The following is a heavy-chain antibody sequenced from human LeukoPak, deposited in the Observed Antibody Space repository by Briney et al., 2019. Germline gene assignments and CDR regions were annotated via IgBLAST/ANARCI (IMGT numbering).Heavy chain of an antibody. V-gene: IGHV4-31*03. CDR2: IYYSGST. Sequence: SQTLSLTCTVSGGSISSGGYYWSWIRPHPGKGLEWIGYIYYSGSTYYNPSLKSRVTISVDTSKNQFSLKLSSVTAADTAVYYCARDSNDYGGSVDYWGQGTLVTVSS. D-gene: IGHD4-23*01. CDR1: GGSISSGGYY. CDR3: ARDSNDYGGSVDY. J-gene: IGHJ4*02.